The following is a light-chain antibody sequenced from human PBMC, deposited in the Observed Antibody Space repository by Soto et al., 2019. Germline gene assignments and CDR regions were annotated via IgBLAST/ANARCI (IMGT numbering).Light chain of an antibody. CDR3: QQRGNWLVT. CDR1: QSISTY. CDR2: DAS. J-gene: IGKJ5*01. V-gene: IGKV3-11*01. Sequence: EIVLTQSPATLSLSPGERATLSCRASQSISTYLAWYQQKPGQAPRLLIHDASNRATGIPARFSGSGSGTDFTLTISSLEPEDFAVYYCQQRGNWLVTFGQGTRLEIK.